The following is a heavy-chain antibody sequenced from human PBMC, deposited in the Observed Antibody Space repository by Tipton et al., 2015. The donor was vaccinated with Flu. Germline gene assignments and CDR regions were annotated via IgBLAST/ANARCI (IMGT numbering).Heavy chain of an antibody. CDR3: ARRDYSNYVSDPKSWFDP. CDR2: VSRTGST. J-gene: IGHJ5*02. Sequence: TLSLTCNVSGGSVTSGNYYWGWIRQFPGKGLEWIGTVSRTGSTIYNPSLMSRVTISIDTSKNQFSLKMKSVTATDMAVYYCARRDYSNYVSDPKSWFDPWGQGTLVAVSS. CDR1: GGSVTSGNYY. D-gene: IGHD4-11*01. V-gene: IGHV4-61*01.